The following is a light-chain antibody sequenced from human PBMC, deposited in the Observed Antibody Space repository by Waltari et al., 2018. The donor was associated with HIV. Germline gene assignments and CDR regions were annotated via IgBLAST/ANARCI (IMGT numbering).Light chain of an antibody. Sequence: QSVLTQPPSASGTPGQRVTISCSGCASNMRGSFVYWNQHPPGTAPKLIIHRNNQRPSGVPDRFSGSKSGTSASLVITGLRSEDEAEYHCAAWDDSLDGPVVFGGGTKLTVL. J-gene: IGLJ2*01. CDR3: AAWDDSLDGPVV. CDR1: ASNMRGSF. CDR2: RNN. V-gene: IGLV1-47*01.